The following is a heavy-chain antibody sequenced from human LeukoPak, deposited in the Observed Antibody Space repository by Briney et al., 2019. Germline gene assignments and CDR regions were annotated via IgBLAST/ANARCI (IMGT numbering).Heavy chain of an antibody. J-gene: IGHJ3*02. CDR2: ISAYNGNT. D-gene: IGHD3-3*01. CDR1: GYTFTSYG. V-gene: IGHV1-18*01. CDR3: ARGYYDFWSGYSNI. Sequence: ASVKVSCKASGYTFTSYGISWVRQAPGQGLEWMGWISAYNGNTNYAQKLQGRVTMTTDTSTSTAYMELRSLRSDDTAMYYCARGYYDFWSGYSNIWGQGTMVTVSS.